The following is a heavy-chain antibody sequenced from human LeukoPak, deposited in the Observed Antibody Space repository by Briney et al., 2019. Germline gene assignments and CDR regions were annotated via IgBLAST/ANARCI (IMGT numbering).Heavy chain of an antibody. V-gene: IGHV3-30*02. CDR1: GFIFSRYG. D-gene: IGHD3-10*01. CDR3: AKDSGTYYGDYIDH. J-gene: IGHJ4*02. CDR2: IRYDGSNK. Sequence: PGGSLRLSCVASGFIFSRYGMHWVRQAPGKGLEWVAFIRYDGSNKDYADSVKGRFTISRDNTKNTLYLQVNSLRAEDTAVYYCAKDSGTYYGDYIDHWGQGTLVTVSS.